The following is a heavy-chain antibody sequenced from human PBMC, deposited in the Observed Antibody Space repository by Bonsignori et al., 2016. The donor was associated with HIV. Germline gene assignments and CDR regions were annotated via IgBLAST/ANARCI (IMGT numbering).Heavy chain of an antibody. CDR3: ARGRPRTLGELVRAGWFDP. D-gene: IGHD3-10*01. Sequence: GSLRLSCAVYGGSFSGYYWSWIRQPPGKGLEWIGEINHSGSTNYNPSLKSRVTISVDTSKNQFSLKLSSVTAADTAVYYCARGRPRTLGELVRAGWFDPWGQGTLVTVSS. V-gene: IGHV4-34*01. J-gene: IGHJ5*02. CDR1: GGSFSGYY. CDR2: INHSGST.